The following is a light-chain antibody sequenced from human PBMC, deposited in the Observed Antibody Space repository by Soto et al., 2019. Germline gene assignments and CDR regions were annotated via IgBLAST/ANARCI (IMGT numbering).Light chain of an antibody. CDR2: GAS. J-gene: IGKJ1*01. V-gene: IGKV3-15*01. Sequence: EAVLTQSPATLSVSPGERATLSCRASQSVATNLAWYQQRPGQAPRLLIYGASKRAVGLPARFSGSGSGTEFTLTITSLQSEDFAVYYCQHYNNWPPWTFGQGTKVDIK. CDR1: QSVATN. CDR3: QHYNNWPPWT.